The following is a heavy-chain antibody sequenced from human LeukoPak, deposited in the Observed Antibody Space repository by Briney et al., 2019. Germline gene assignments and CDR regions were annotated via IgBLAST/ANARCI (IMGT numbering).Heavy chain of an antibody. J-gene: IGHJ3*02. V-gene: IGHV4-39*07. Sequence: TASETLSLTCTVSGDSISSDTYYWGWIRQPPGKGLEWIGCMYYSGSTYPNPSFKSRVTMSADTSKNEFFLKLSSVTAADTAVYYCARDRSGNSSPRWGDAFDIWGQGTMVTVSS. CDR1: GDSISSDTYY. D-gene: IGHD6-13*01. CDR2: MYYSGST. CDR3: ARDRSGNSSPRWGDAFDI.